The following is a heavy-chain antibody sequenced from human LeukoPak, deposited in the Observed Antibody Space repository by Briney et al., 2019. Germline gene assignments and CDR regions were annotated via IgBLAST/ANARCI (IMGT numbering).Heavy chain of an antibody. Sequence: ASVKVSCKVSGYTLTELSMHWVRQAPGKGLEWMGGFDPEDGETIYAQKFQGRVTMTEDTSTDTAYMELSSLRSEDTAVYYCATAIGWELLYAYWGQGTLVTVSS. CDR1: GYTLTELS. CDR3: ATAIGWELLYAY. V-gene: IGHV1-24*01. D-gene: IGHD1-26*01. J-gene: IGHJ4*02. CDR2: FDPEDGET.